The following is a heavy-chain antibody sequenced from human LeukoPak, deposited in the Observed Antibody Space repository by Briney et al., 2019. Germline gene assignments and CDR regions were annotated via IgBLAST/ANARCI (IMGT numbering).Heavy chain of an antibody. CDR3: ARSYDSLGFDY. J-gene: IGHJ4*02. V-gene: IGHV5-51*01. CDR1: GYSFTTYW. CDR2: IYPGDSDT. Sequence: GESLKISCKASGYSFTTYWIGWVRQMPGEGLEWMGIIYPGDSDTTYSPSFQGQVTISADKSISTAYLQWSSLKASGTAMYYCARSYDSLGFDYWGQGTLVTVSS. D-gene: IGHD3-9*01.